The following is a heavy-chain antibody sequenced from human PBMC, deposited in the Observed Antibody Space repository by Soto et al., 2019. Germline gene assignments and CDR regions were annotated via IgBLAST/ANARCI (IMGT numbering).Heavy chain of an antibody. V-gene: IGHV3-49*03. D-gene: IGHD3-22*01. CDR2: IRSKGYGGTT. CDR3: ARVGSASLMVVVIADH. J-gene: IGHJ4*02. Sequence: GGSLRLSCTTSGFTFGDYAMSWFRQVPGKGLEWVGFIRSKGYGGTTQYAASVKGRFTISRDDSESIAYLQMDSLKTEDTALYYCARVGSASLMVVVIADHWGQGTQVTVSS. CDR1: GFTFGDYA.